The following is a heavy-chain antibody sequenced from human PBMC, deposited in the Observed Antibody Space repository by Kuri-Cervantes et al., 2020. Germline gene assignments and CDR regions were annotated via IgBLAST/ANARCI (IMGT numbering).Heavy chain of an antibody. J-gene: IGHJ5*02. D-gene: IGHD2-2*03. CDR3: ARGLLDIVVVPAESAAFDP. V-gene: IGHV3-30-3*01. Sequence: GGSLRLSCAASGFTFSSYAMHWVRQAPGKGLEWVAVITYDGSNKYYADSVKGRFTISRDNSKNTLYLQMNSLRAEDTAVYYCARGLLDIVVVPAESAAFDPWGQGTLVTVSS. CDR1: GFTFSSYA. CDR2: ITYDGSNK.